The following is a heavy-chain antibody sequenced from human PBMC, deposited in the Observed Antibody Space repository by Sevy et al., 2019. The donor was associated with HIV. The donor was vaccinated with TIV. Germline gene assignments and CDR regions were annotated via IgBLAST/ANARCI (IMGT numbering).Heavy chain of an antibody. CDR2: IYTSGST. J-gene: IGHJ4*02. Sequence: SETLSLTCTVSGGSISSYYWSWIRQPAGKGLEWIGRIYTSGSTNYNPSLKSRVTMSVDTSKNQFSLKLSSVTAADTAVYYCARVTDFYYGSGSPVFDYWGQGTLVTVSS. D-gene: IGHD3-10*01. CDR1: GGSISSYY. V-gene: IGHV4-4*07. CDR3: ARVTDFYYGSGSPVFDY.